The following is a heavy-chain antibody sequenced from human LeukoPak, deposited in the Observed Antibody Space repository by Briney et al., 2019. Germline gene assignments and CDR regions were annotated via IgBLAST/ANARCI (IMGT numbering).Heavy chain of an antibody. D-gene: IGHD5-18*01. V-gene: IGHV4-59*08. CDR3: ARHLTWAVVKTPNAFDI. CDR1: GGSISSYY. CDR2: IYYSGST. J-gene: IGHJ3*02. Sequence: SETLSLTCTVSGGSISSYYWSWIRQPPGKGLEWIGYIYYSGSTNYNPSLKSRVTISVDTSKNQFSLKLSSVTAADTAVYYCARHLTWAVVKTPNAFDIWGQGTMVTVSS.